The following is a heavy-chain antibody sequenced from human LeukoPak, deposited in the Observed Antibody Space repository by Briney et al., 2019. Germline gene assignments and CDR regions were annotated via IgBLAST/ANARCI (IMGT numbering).Heavy chain of an antibody. CDR2: INPSGGST. J-gene: IGHJ3*02. CDR1: GYTFTTYA. V-gene: IGHV1-46*01. CDR3: ASTSSSDAFDI. Sequence: ASVTVSCTASGYTFTTYAMNWVRQAPGQGLEWMGIINPSGGSTSYAQKFQGRVTMTRDTSTSTVYMELSSLRSEDTAVYYCASTSSSDAFDIWGQGTMVTVSS. D-gene: IGHD6-6*01.